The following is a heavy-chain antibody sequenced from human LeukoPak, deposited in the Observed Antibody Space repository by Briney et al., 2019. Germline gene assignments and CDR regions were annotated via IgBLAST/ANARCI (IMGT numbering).Heavy chain of an antibody. CDR3: ARARGYYDSSGYYYMAHYFDY. V-gene: IGHV4-34*01. D-gene: IGHD3-22*01. J-gene: IGHJ4*02. CDR2: INHSGST. Sequence: SETLSLTCAVDGGSFSGYYWSWIRQPPGKGLEGMGEINHSGSTNYNPSLKSRVTISVDTSKNQFSLKLSSVTAADTAVYYCARARGYYDSSGYYYMAHYFDYWGQGTLVTVSS. CDR1: GGSFSGYY.